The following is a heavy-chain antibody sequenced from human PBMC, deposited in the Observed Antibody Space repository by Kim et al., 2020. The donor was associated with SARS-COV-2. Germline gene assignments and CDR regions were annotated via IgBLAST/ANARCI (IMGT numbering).Heavy chain of an antibody. Sequence: GGSLRLSCAASGFTFSSYEMNWVRQAPGKGLEWVSYISSSGSTIYYADSVKGRFTISRDNAKNSLYLQMNSLRAEDTAVYYCARDTGVGEIDYWGQGTLVTVSS. V-gene: IGHV3-48*03. J-gene: IGHJ4*02. CDR3: ARDTGVGEIDY. CDR1: GFTFSSYE. D-gene: IGHD2-15*01. CDR2: ISSSGSTI.